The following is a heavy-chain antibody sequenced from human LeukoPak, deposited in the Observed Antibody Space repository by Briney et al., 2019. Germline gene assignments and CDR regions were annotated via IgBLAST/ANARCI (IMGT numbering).Heavy chain of an antibody. Sequence: GGSLLLSCAASGFPFSDYYMRLIRQAPGEGLEWVSYISTSGSIVYHADSVKGRFTISRDNAKNSLYLQMNSLRVEDTAVYYCARAGLANAFDIWGQGTMVTVSS. J-gene: IGHJ3*02. CDR1: GFPFSDYY. CDR3: ARAGLANAFDI. CDR2: ISTSGSIV. V-gene: IGHV3-11*01.